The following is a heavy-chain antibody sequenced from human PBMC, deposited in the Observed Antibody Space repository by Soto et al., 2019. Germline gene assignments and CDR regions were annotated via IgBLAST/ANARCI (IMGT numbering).Heavy chain of an antibody. CDR2: ISAYNGNT. J-gene: IGHJ6*02. V-gene: IGHV1-18*01. Sequence: ASVKVSCKAPGYTFTSYGISWVRQAPGQGLEWMGWISAYNGNTNYAQKLQGRVTMTTDTSTSTAYMELRSLRSDDTAVYYCARDSFNYYGSGSYSPLNYYYYYGMDVWGQGTTVTVSS. D-gene: IGHD3-10*01. CDR3: ARDSFNYYGSGSYSPLNYYYYYGMDV. CDR1: GYTFTSYG.